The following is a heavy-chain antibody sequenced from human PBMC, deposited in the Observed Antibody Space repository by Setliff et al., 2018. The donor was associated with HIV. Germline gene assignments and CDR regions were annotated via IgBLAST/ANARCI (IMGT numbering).Heavy chain of an antibody. V-gene: IGHV4-4*02. J-gene: IGHJ4*02. CDR1: GVSISSSNW. CDR2: VSHSGST. CDR3: AISYYYGSGIPGYYFDY. D-gene: IGHD3-10*01. Sequence: PSETLSLTCAVSGVSISSSNWWTWVRQPPGKGLEWIGEVSHSGSTYYNPPLKSRVTISVDTSKNQFSLKLSSVTAADTAVYYCAISYYYGSGIPGYYFDYRGQGTLVTVSS.